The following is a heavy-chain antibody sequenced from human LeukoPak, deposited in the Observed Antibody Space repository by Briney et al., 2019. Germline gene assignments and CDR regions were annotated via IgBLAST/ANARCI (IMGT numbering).Heavy chain of an antibody. D-gene: IGHD3-3*01. V-gene: IGHV3-48*01. CDR2: ISPSSSSM. J-gene: IGHJ5*02. CDR3: ARDAASGNNWFDP. CDR1: GFTFSSYA. Sequence: GGSLRLSCAASGFTFSSYAMSWVRQAPGKGLEWVSYISPSSSSMYYADSVKGRFTISRDNARNSLYLQMNSLSTEDTALYYCARDAASGNNWFDPWGQGTLVTVSS.